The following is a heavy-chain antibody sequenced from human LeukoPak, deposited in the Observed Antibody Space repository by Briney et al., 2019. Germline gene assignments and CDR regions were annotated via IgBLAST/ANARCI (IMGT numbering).Heavy chain of an antibody. CDR2: IYYSGST. Sequence: SETLSLTCTVSGGSISSYYWSWIRQPPGKGLEWVGYIYYSGSTNYNPSLKSRVTISVDTSKNQFSLKLSSVTAADTAVYYCARESDRSARFFDYWGQGTLVTVSS. D-gene: IGHD2-15*01. CDR1: GGSISSYY. J-gene: IGHJ4*02. CDR3: ARESDRSARFFDY. V-gene: IGHV4-59*12.